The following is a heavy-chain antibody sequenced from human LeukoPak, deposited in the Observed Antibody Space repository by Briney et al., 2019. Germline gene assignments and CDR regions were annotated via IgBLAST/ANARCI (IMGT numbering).Heavy chain of an antibody. V-gene: IGHV4-39*01. J-gene: IGHJ4*02. CDR2: IYYSGST. CDR3: ARHSSGWLERFDY. Sequence: PSETLSLTCTVSGGSISSSSYYWGWIRQPPGKGLEWIGSIYYSGSTYYNPSLKSRVTISVDTSKNQFSLKLSSVTAADTAVYYCARHSSGWLERFDYWGQGTLVTVSS. D-gene: IGHD6-19*01. CDR1: GGSISSSSYY.